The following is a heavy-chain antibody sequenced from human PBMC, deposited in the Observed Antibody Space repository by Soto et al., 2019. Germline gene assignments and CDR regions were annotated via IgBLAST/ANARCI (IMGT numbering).Heavy chain of an antibody. CDR2: IWYDGSNK. CDR1: GFTFSSYG. Sequence: GGSLRLSCAASGFTFSSYGMHWVRQAPGKGLEWVAVIWYDGSNKYYADSVKGRFTISRDNSKNTRYLQMNSLRAEDTAVYYCARDTIAAAVARQYYYYYGMDVWGQGTTVTVSS. D-gene: IGHD6-13*01. CDR3: ARDTIAAAVARQYYYYYGMDV. J-gene: IGHJ6*02. V-gene: IGHV3-33*01.